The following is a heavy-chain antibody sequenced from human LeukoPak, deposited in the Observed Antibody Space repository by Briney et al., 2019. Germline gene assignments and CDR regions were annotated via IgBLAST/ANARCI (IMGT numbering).Heavy chain of an antibody. CDR1: GFTFSSYG. CDR3: AKGLTRRYLDY. Sequence: GGSLRLSCAASGFTFSSYGMHWVRQAPGKGLECVAVIWYDGSNKYYRDSIKGRFTISRDNSKNTLYLQMNSLRAEDTAVYYCAKGLTRRYLDYWGQGTLVTVSS. V-gene: IGHV3-33*06. CDR2: IWYDGSNK. D-gene: IGHD3-9*01. J-gene: IGHJ4*02.